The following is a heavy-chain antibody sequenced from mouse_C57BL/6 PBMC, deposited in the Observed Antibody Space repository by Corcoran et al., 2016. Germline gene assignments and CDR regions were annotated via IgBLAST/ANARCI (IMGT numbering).Heavy chain of an antibody. D-gene: IGHD1-1*01. Sequence: EVQLQQSGPELVKPGASVKISCKASGYTFTDYYMNWVKQSHGKSLEWIGDINPNNGGTSYNQKFKGKATLTVDKSSSTAYMELRSLTSEDSAVYYCAREPIYYGSSRGVAYCGEGTLVTFSA. CDR1: GYTFTDYY. CDR2: INPNNGGT. V-gene: IGHV1-26*01. CDR3: AREPIYYGSSRGVAY. J-gene: IGHJ3*01.